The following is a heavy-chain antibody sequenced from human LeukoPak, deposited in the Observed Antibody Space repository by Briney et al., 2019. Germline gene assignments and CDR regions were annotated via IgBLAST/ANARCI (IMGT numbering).Heavy chain of an antibody. D-gene: IGHD3-22*01. CDR2: IIPIFGTA. CDR1: GGTFSGYA. Sequence: SVKVSCKASGGTFSGYAISWVRQAPGQGLEWMGGIIPIFGTANYAQKFQGRVTITADESTSTVYMELSSLRSEDTAVYYCASRATYYYDSSGYYYLHYWGQGTLVTVSS. CDR3: ASRATYYYDSSGYYYLHY. J-gene: IGHJ4*02. V-gene: IGHV1-69*13.